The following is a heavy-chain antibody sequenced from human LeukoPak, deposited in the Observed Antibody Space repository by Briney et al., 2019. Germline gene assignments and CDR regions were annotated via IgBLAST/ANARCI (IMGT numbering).Heavy chain of an antibody. CDR1: GGSVSSGSYY. Sequence: SETLSLTCTVSGGSVSSGSYYWSWIRQPPGKGLEWIGYIYYSGSTNYNPSLKSRVTISVDTSKNQFSLKLSSVTAADTAVYYCARERGYGDYGYYYYGMDVWGQGTTVTVSS. CDR2: IYYSGST. V-gene: IGHV4-61*01. J-gene: IGHJ6*02. CDR3: ARERGYGDYGYYYYGMDV. D-gene: IGHD4-17*01.